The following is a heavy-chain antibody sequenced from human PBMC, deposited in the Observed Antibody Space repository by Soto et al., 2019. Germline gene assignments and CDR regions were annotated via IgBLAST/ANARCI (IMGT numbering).Heavy chain of an antibody. J-gene: IGHJ6*02. CDR1: GFTFSSYA. D-gene: IGHD3-10*01. CDR3: ARDRRARENGSGSNYYYGMDV. V-gene: IGHV3-64*01. Sequence: PGGSLRLSCAASGFTFSSYAMHWVRQAPGKGLEYVSAISSNGGSTYYANSVKGRFTISRDNSKNTLYLQMGSLRAEDMAVYYCARDRRARENGSGSNYYYGMDVWGQGTTVTVSS. CDR2: ISSNGGST.